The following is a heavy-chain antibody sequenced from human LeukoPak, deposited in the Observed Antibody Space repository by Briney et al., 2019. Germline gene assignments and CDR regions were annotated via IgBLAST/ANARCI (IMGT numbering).Heavy chain of an antibody. CDR2: IKHDGSED. Sequence: GGSLRLSCAASGFTFSSYWMTWVRQTPGKGLEWVANIKHDGSEDYFVGSVKGRFTISRDNAENSLHLQMSSLRAEDTAVYYCARSANYGGHAFFDYWGQGILVIVSS. CDR1: GFTFSSYW. J-gene: IGHJ4*02. V-gene: IGHV3-7*01. D-gene: IGHD4/OR15-4a*01. CDR3: ARSANYGGHAFFDY.